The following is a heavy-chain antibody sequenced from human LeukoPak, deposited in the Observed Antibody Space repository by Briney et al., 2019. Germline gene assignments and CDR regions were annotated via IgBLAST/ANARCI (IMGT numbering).Heavy chain of an antibody. CDR3: ANFHCSSTSCHLSGYFQH. CDR2: ISYDGSNK. V-gene: IGHV3-30-3*01. CDR1: GFTFSSYA. D-gene: IGHD2-2*01. J-gene: IGHJ1*01. Sequence: PGRSLRLSCAASGFTFSSYAMHWVRQAPGKGLEWVAVISYDGSNKYYADSVKGRFTISRDYSKNTLYLQMNSLRAEDTAVYYCANFHCSSTSCHLSGYFQHWGQGTLVTVSS.